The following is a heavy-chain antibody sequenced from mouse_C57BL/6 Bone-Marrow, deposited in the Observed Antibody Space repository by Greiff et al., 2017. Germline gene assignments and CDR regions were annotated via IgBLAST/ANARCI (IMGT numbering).Heavy chain of an antibody. J-gene: IGHJ4*01. V-gene: IGHV7-3*01. Sequence: DVMLVESGGGLVQPGGSLSLSCAASGFTFTDYYMSWVRQPPGKALEWLGFIRNKANGYTTEYSASVKGRFTISRDNSQSILYIQMNALRAEDSATYYCARYRIYYYGSSYVYYAMDYWGQGTSVTVSS. CDR3: ARYRIYYYGSSYVYYAMDY. CDR1: GFTFTDYY. CDR2: IRNKANGYTT. D-gene: IGHD1-1*01.